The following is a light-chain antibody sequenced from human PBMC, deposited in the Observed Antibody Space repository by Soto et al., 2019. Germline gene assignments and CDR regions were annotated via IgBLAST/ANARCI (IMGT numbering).Light chain of an antibody. Sequence: DIQMTQSPSTLSASVGDRVTITCRASQSISSWLAWYQQKPGKAPKLLIYDASSLESGVPSRFSGSGSGTEFTLTISILQPDDFATYYCQQYNSYSLFTFGPGTKVDIK. CDR2: DAS. CDR1: QSISSW. J-gene: IGKJ3*01. V-gene: IGKV1-5*01. CDR3: QQYNSYSLFT.